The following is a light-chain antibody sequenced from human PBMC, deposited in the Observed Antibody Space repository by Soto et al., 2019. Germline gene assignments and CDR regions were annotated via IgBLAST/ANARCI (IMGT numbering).Light chain of an antibody. CDR1: SSDIGAYNY. V-gene: IGLV2-14*01. J-gene: IGLJ1*01. Sequence: QSALTQPASVSGSPGQSITISCTGTSSDIGAYNYVSWYQQYPGKAPKLMFYGVTNRPSGVSNRFSGSKTGNTASLTISGLQAEDEADYYCFSHRSGDSHVFGTGTKVTVL. CDR3: FSHRSGDSHV. CDR2: GVT.